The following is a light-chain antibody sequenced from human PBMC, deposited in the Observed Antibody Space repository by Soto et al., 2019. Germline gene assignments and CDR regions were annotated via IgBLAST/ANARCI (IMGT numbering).Light chain of an antibody. V-gene: IGKV1-5*03. CDR1: QTISSW. Sequence: DIQMTQSPSTLSGSVGDRVTITCRASQTISSWLPWYQQKPGKAPKLLIYKASTFKSGVASRFSGSGSGTEFTLTISSLQPADFATYGCHHYSRYEEAYGQGTKVDIK. J-gene: IGKJ1*01. CDR2: KAS. CDR3: HHYSRYEEA.